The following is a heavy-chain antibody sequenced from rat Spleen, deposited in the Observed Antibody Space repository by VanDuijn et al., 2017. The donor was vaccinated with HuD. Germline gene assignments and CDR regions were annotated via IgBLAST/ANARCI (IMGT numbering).Heavy chain of an antibody. CDR1: GLSLTSNS. D-gene: IGHD2-1*01. Sequence: QVQLKESGPGLVQPSQTLSLTCTVSGLSLTSNSVSWIRQPPGKGLEWMGVIWGDGSTNYNSALKSRLTISRDTSKSQVFLKMNSLQTDDTGTYYCTRDTYDFDYWGQGVMVTVSS. CDR2: IWGDGST. J-gene: IGHJ2*01. V-gene: IGHV2-47*01. CDR3: TRDTYDFDY.